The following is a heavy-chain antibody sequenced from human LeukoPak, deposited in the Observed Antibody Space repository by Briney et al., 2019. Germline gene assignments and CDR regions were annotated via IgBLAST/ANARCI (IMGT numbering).Heavy chain of an antibody. CDR1: GFTFSNYS. CDR2: ISSSSSDI. CDR3: ARESGYDIDFDY. D-gene: IGHD5-12*01. Sequence: NTGGSLRLSCAASGFTFSNYSLNWVRQAPGKGLEWVSSISSSSSDIYYADSVKGRFTISRDNAKNSLYLQMNSLRAEDTAVYYCARESGYDIDFDYWGQGTLVTVSS. V-gene: IGHV3-21*01. J-gene: IGHJ4*02.